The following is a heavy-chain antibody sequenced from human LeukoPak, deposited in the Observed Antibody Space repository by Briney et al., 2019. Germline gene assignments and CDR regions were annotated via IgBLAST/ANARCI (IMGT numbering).Heavy chain of an antibody. CDR2: TYYRSNWND. Sequence: SQTLSLTCAISGDSVSSNSAAWNWIWQSPSRGLEWLGRTYYRSNWNDDYAVSVKSRITINPDTSKNQFSLQLNSVTPEDTAVYYCARWGPGYFDYWGQGILVTVSS. CDR1: GDSVSSNSAA. D-gene: IGHD3-16*01. V-gene: IGHV6-1*01. CDR3: ARWGPGYFDY. J-gene: IGHJ4*02.